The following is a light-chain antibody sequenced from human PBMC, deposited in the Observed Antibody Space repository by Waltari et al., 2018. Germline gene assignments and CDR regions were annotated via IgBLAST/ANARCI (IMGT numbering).Light chain of an antibody. CDR3: QQSYMAPYI. Sequence: DIQMTQSPPPLSASVGHRVTITCRASQRISTYLNWYQQKPGKAPKLLIYAASTLQTGVPSRFRGSGSGTDFTLTITGLQREDFATYHCQQSYMAPYIFGQGTKLEI. CDR2: AAS. J-gene: IGKJ2*01. V-gene: IGKV1-39*01. CDR1: QRISTY.